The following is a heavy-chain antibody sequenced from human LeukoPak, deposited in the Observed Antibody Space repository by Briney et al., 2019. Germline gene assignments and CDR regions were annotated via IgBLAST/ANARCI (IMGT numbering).Heavy chain of an antibody. J-gene: IGHJ6*02. Sequence: ASVKVSCKASGYTFTSYAMNWVRQAPGQGLEWMGWINTNTGNPTYAQGFTGRFVFSLDTSVSTAYLQISSLKAEDTAVYYCARDPFYYDFWSGYPSLYVWGQGTTVTVSS. CDR2: INTNTGNP. D-gene: IGHD3-3*01. CDR1: GYTFTSYA. V-gene: IGHV7-4-1*02. CDR3: ARDPFYYDFWSGYPSLYV.